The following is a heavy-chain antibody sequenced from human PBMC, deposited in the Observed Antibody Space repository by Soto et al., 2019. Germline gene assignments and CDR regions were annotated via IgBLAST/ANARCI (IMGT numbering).Heavy chain of an antibody. D-gene: IGHD3-3*01. V-gene: IGHV3-53*04. CDR2: IYSGGST. CDR3: ARDQVFANYYYYGMDV. CDR1: GFTVSSNY. J-gene: IGHJ6*02. Sequence: PGGSLRLSCAASGFTVSSNYMSWVRQAPGKGLEWVSVIYSGGSTYYADSVKGRFTISRHNSKNTLYLQMNSLRAEDTAVYYCARDQVFANYYYYGMDVWGQGTTVTVSS.